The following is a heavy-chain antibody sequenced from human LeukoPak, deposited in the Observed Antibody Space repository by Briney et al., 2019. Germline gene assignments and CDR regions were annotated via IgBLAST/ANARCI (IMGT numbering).Heavy chain of an antibody. CDR3: AKEEYYYGSGSYFDY. CDR2: ISYDGSNK. J-gene: IGHJ4*02. CDR1: GFTFSSYG. Sequence: PGGSLRLSCAASGFTFSSYGMHWVRQAPGKGLEWVAVISYDGSNKYYADSVKGRFTISRDNSKNTLYLQMNSLRAEDTAVYYCAKEEYYYGSGSYFDYWGQGTLVTVSS. V-gene: IGHV3-30*18. D-gene: IGHD3-10*01.